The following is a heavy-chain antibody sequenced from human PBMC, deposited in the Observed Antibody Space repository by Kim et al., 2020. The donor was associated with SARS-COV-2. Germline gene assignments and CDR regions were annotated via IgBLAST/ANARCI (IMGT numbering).Heavy chain of an antibody. CDR1: GGSFSGYY. Sequence: SETLSLTCAVYGGSFSGYYWSWIRQPPGKGLEWIGEINHSGSTNYNPSLKSRVTISVDTSKNQFSLKLSSVTAADTAVYYCARGRLSVRFLEWLWTPVYFDYWGQGTLVTVSS. D-gene: IGHD3-3*01. J-gene: IGHJ4*02. CDR3: ARGRLSVRFLEWLWTPVYFDY. V-gene: IGHV4-34*01. CDR2: INHSGST.